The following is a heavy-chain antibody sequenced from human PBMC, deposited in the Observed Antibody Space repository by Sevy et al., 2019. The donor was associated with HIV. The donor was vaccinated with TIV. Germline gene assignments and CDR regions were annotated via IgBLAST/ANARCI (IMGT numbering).Heavy chain of an antibody. D-gene: IGHD3-22*01. V-gene: IGHV3-7*01. CDR1: GFSLSAYW. CDR3: VRAMASVDSY. Sequence: GGSLRLSCDASGFSLSAYWMLWVRQAPGKGREWVANINQDGSTTYYANSVRGRFTISRDNAKNLLFLHLSALRAEDTALYYCVRAMASVDSYWGQGTLVTVSS. CDR2: INQDGSTT. J-gene: IGHJ4*02.